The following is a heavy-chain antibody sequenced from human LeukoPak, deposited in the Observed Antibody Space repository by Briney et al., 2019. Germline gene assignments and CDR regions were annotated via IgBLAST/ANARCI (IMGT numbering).Heavy chain of an antibody. Sequence: GGSLRLSCAASGFTVSTNYMTWVRQAPGKGLEWVSVIYSGGTTYYADSVKGRFSISRDNSKNTLYLQMGSLRAEDMAVYYCARGFNWNSGYYYYMDVWGKGTTVTVSS. CDR2: IYSGGTT. J-gene: IGHJ6*03. CDR3: ARGFNWNSGYYYYMDV. V-gene: IGHV3-66*01. D-gene: IGHD1-1*01. CDR1: GFTVSTNY.